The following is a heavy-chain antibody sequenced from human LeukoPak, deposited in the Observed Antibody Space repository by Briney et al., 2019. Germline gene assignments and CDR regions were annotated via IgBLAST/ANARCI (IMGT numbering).Heavy chain of an antibody. CDR3: ASSELR. V-gene: IGHV3-30-3*01. Sequence: GGSLRLSCAASGFTFSSYAMHWVRQAPGKGLEWVAVISYDGSNKYYADSVKGRFTISRDNSKNTLYLQMNSLRAEDTAVYYCASSELRWGRGTLVTVSS. D-gene: IGHD1-26*01. CDR1: GFTFSSYA. J-gene: IGHJ4*02. CDR2: ISYDGSNK.